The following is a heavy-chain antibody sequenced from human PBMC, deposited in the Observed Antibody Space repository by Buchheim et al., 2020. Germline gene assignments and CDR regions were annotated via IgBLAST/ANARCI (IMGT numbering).Heavy chain of an antibody. V-gene: IGHV3-30*18. Sequence: QVQLVESGGGVVQPGRSLRLSCAAFGFTFSSYGMHWVRQAPGKGLEWVAVISYDGSNKYYADSVKGRFTISRDNSKNTLYLQMNSLRAEDTAVYYCAKDVAYYDFWSGSYNWFDPWGQGTL. CDR1: GFTFSSYG. J-gene: IGHJ5*02. CDR2: ISYDGSNK. CDR3: AKDVAYYDFWSGSYNWFDP. D-gene: IGHD3-3*01.